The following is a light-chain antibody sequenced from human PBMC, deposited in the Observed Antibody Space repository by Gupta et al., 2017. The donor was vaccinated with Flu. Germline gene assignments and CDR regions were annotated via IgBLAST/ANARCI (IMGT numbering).Light chain of an antibody. CDR3: LQYADLPLT. V-gene: IGKV1-33*01. CDR2: DAS. Sequence: DIQMTQSPSSLSASVGDRVIITCQASQDITNNLNWYQHKPGKAPKLLIYDASILEKGVPSRFSASGSGTDFTFTVSSLQPEDFATYFCLQYADLPLTFGGGTKVEIK. CDR1: QDITNN. J-gene: IGKJ4*01.